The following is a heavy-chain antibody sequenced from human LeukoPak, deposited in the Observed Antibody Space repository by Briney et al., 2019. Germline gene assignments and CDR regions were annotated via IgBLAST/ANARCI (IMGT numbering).Heavy chain of an antibody. J-gene: IGHJ4*02. D-gene: IGHD3-22*01. CDR2: ISAYNGNT. CDR3: ARAGASYYDSSGYYY. CDR1: GYTFTNYG. V-gene: IGHV1-18*01. Sequence: GASLKVSCKASGYTFTNYGIHWVRQAPGQGLEWMGWISAYNGNTNYAQKLQGRVTMTTDTSTSTAYMELRSLRSDDTAVYYCARAGASYYDSSGYYYWGQGTLVTVSS.